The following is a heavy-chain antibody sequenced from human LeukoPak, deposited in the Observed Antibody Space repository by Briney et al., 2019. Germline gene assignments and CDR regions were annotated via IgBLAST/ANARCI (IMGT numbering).Heavy chain of an antibody. J-gene: IGHJ4*02. CDR2: MNPNSGNT. Sequence: ASVKVSCKASGYTYTNYDINWVRQATGQGPEWKGWMNPNSGNTGYAQKFQGRVTMTRNTSISTAYMELSSLSSDDTAVYYCAARGASSSSLRPLDFWGQGTLVTVSS. V-gene: IGHV1-8*01. D-gene: IGHD6-6*01. CDR3: AARGASSSSLRPLDF. CDR1: GYTYTNYD.